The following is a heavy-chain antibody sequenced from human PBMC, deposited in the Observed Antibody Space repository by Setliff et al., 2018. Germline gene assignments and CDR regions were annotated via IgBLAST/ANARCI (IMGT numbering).Heavy chain of an antibody. D-gene: IGHD4-17*01. Sequence: ASVKVSCKASGFTFTDHYMHWVRQAPGQGPEWMGWINLHSGGTNYAQKFQDRVTMTRDRSSNTAYMDLSRLTSDDTAVYYCARVAYGLEYFQYWGQGTLVTVSS. V-gene: IGHV1-2*02. CDR3: ARVAYGLEYFQY. J-gene: IGHJ1*01. CDR1: GFTFTDHY. CDR2: INLHSGGT.